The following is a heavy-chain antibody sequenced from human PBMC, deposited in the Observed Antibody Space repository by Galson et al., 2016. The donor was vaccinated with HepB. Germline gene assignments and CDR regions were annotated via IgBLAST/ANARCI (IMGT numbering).Heavy chain of an antibody. CDR2: TYSKSKWHY. CDR1: GDSVSNKNVA. V-gene: IGHV6-1*01. D-gene: IGHD6-19*01. Sequence: CAISGDSVSNKNVAWNWIRQSPSRGLEWLGGTYSKSKWHYDYAGSVKSRITINPDTSKNQFSLQLSSVTPEDTAVYYCARAATALRSGWRTLAPRFYYNGMDGWGQGTTVTVSS. J-gene: IGHJ6*02. CDR3: ARAATALRSGWRTLAPRFYYNGMDG.